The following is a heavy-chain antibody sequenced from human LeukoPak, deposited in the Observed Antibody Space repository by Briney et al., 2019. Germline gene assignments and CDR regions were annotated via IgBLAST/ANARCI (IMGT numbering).Heavy chain of an antibody. CDR1: GFTFSSYW. CDR3: ARSNHCSGGSCYSAWFDP. J-gene: IGHJ5*02. V-gene: IGHV3-74*01. D-gene: IGHD2-15*01. CDR2: INSDGSST. Sequence: GGFLRLSCAASGFTFSSYWMHWVRQAPGKGLVWVSRINSDGSSTSYADSVRGRFTISRDNAKNTLYLQMNSLRAEDTAVYYCARSNHCSGGSCYSAWFDPWGQGTLVTVSS.